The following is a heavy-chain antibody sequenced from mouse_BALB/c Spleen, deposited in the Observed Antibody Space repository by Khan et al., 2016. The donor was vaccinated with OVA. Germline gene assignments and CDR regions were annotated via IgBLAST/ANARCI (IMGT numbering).Heavy chain of an antibody. CDR1: GYTFTNYV. CDR3: AREASNGDFSFAY. V-gene: IGHV1S136*01. J-gene: IGHJ3*01. D-gene: IGHD4-1*01. CDR2: INPYNDGI. Sequence: VQLQQSGPDLVKPGASVKMSCKASGYTFTNYVIHWVKQKPGQGLEWIGYINPYNDGIRYNEKFKGKATLTSDKSSSTAYMDLSSLTSEDSAVYYWAREASNGDFSFAYRGQGTPVTVSA.